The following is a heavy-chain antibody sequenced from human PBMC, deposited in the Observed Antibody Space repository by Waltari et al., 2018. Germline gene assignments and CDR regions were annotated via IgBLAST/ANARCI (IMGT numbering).Heavy chain of an antibody. D-gene: IGHD2-2*01. Sequence: QLQLQESGPGLVKPSETLSLTCTVSGGSISSSRYYLGWIRQPPGKGLEWIGSIYYSGSTYYNPSLKSRVTISVDTSKNQFSLKLSSVTAADTAVYYCARDRYCSSTSCYPNWFDPWGQGTLVTVSS. V-gene: IGHV4-39*07. CDR2: IYYSGST. J-gene: IGHJ5*02. CDR1: GGSISSSRYY. CDR3: ARDRYCSSTSCYPNWFDP.